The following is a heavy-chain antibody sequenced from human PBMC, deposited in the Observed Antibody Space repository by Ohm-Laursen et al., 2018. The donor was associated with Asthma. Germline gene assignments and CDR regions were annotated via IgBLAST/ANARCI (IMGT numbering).Heavy chain of an antibody. CDR3: ARSTYYYDGSDYYYARGRWYFDS. CDR2: IYYSVST. D-gene: IGHD3-22*01. CDR1: GGSISSGGYS. J-gene: IGHJ4*02. V-gene: IGHV4-30-2*06. Sequence: ILSLTWAVSGGSISSGGYSWSWIRQSPGKGLEWIGYIYYSVSTDYNPSLKSRVAISVDRSKNQFSLRLTSVTAADTAVYYCARSTYYYDGSDYYYARGRWYFDSWGQGTLVTVSS.